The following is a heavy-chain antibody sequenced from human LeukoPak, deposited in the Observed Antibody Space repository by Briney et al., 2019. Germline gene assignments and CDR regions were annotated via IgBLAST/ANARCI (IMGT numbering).Heavy chain of an antibody. Sequence: GGSLRLSCEASGFTFSNYWMSWVRQTPGKGLEWVANIKEDGSEKNYVDSVKGRFTLSRDNAKNSLYLQMNSLRAEDTAVYYCAREGSSWYGWFDPWGQGTLVTVSS. CDR1: GFTFSNYW. V-gene: IGHV3-7*03. CDR2: IKEDGSEK. J-gene: IGHJ5*02. D-gene: IGHD6-13*01. CDR3: AREGSSWYGWFDP.